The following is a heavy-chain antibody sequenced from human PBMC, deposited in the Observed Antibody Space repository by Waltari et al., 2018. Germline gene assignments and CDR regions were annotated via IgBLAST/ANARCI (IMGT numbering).Heavy chain of an antibody. D-gene: IGHD1-1*01. Sequence: EVQLVQSGVEVRKPGQSLKISCKGSGYSFTTYWIGWVRQMPGKGLEWMGIIYPGDSDTRYSPSFQGQVTISADNSIGTAYLQWSSLKASDTAMYFCARAPTGTSSPYYFDYWGQGTLVTVSS. CDR3: ARAPTGTSSPYYFDY. CDR2: IYPGDSDT. V-gene: IGHV5-51*01. J-gene: IGHJ4*02. CDR1: GYSFTTYW.